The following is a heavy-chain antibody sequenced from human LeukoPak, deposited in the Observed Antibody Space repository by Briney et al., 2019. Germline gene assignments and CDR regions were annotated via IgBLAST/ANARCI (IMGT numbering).Heavy chain of an antibody. CDR3: ARQGYSGHSQGAADY. J-gene: IGHJ4*02. CDR2: ISAYNGNT. V-gene: IGHV1-18*01. D-gene: IGHD4-23*01. CDR1: GYTFTSYA. Sequence: ASVKVSCKASGYTFTSYAMHWVRQAPGQRLEWMGWISAYNGNTNYAQKFQGRVTMTTDTSTSTAHMELRSLRSDDTAVYYCARQGYSGHSQGAADYWGQGTLVTVSS.